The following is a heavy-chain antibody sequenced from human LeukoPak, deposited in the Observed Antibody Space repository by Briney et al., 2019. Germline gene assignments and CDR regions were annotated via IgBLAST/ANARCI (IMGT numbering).Heavy chain of an antibody. V-gene: IGHV3-21*01. D-gene: IGHD5-12*01. J-gene: IGHJ4*02. CDR3: ARVGCSGYDPFDY. CDR2: ISCSSSYI. CDR1: GFTFSSYI. Sequence: GGSLILSCAASGFTFSSYIMNWVRQAPGKGLEWVSSISCSSSYIYCADSVKGRFTISRDNAKDSLYLQMNSQRAEDTAVYYCARVGCSGYDPFDYWGQGTLVTVSS.